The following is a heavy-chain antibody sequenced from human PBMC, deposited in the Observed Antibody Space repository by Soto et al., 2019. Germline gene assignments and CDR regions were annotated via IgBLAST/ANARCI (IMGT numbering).Heavy chain of an antibody. CDR1: GFTFDDYA. Sequence: SLRLSCAASGFTFDDYAMHWVRQAPGKGLEWVSGISWNSGSIGYADSVKGRFTISRDNAKNSLYLQMNSLRAEDTALYYCAKESYCSSTSCHIDYWGQGTLVTVSS. V-gene: IGHV3-9*01. D-gene: IGHD2-2*01. J-gene: IGHJ4*02. CDR2: ISWNSGSI. CDR3: AKESYCSSTSCHIDY.